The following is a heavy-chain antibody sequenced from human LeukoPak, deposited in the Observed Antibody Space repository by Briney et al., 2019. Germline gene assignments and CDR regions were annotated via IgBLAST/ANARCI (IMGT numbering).Heavy chain of an antibody. CDR3: ARTMGFDYYDSSGYYFNWFDP. V-gene: IGHV1-58*02. CDR1: GFTFTSSA. D-gene: IGHD3-22*01. Sequence: SVKVSCKASGFTFTSSAMQWVRQARGQRLEWIGWIVVGSGNTNYAQKFQERVTITRDMSTSTAYMELSSLRSDDTAVYYCARTMGFDYYDSSGYYFNWFDPWGQGTLVTVSS. CDR2: IVVGSGNT. J-gene: IGHJ5*02.